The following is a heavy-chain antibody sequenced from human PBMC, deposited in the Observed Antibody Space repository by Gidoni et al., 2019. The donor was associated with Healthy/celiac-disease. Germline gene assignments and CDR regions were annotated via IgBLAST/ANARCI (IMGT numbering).Heavy chain of an antibody. Sequence: EVQLVESGGGLVQPGGSLRLSCAASGFTFSSYAMSWVRQAPGKGLEWVSAISGSGGSTYYADSVKGRFTISRDNSKNTLYLQMNSLRAEDTAVYYCAKGPKLRTAMVTGGFDYWGQGTLVTVSS. CDR3: AKGPKLRTAMVTGGFDY. CDR1: GFTFSSYA. V-gene: IGHV3-23*04. J-gene: IGHJ4*02. CDR2: ISGSGGST. D-gene: IGHD5-18*01.